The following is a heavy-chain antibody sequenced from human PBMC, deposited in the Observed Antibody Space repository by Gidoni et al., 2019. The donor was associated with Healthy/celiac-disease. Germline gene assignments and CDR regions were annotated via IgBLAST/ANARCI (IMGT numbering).Heavy chain of an antibody. CDR1: GGSLSSSSYY. CDR2: IYYSGST. CDR3: ARGTGIAVAGTGGY. V-gene: IGHV4-39*01. J-gene: IGHJ4*02. D-gene: IGHD6-19*01. Sequence: QLQLQESGPGLVKPSETLSLTCPVPGGSLSSSSYYWGWIRQPPGKGLEWIGSIYYSGSTYYNPSLKSRVTISVDTSKNQFSLKLSSVTAADTAVYYCARGTGIAVAGTGGYWGQGTLVTVSS.